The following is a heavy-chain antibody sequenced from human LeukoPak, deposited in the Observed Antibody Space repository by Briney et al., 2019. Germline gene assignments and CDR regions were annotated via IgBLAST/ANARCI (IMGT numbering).Heavy chain of an antibody. D-gene: IGHD4-17*01. V-gene: IGHV3-23*01. CDR1: GFTFSDYA. J-gene: IGHJ4*02. CDR3: ARDHRTTVTVYYFDY. CDR2: ISGSGDST. Sequence: RSGGSLRLSCAASGFTFSDYAMSWVRQAPGKGLEWVSTISGSGDSTYYTDSLRGRFTVSRDNSQNTLSLQMNSLRADDTAVYYCARDHRTTVTVYYFDYWGQGTLVTVSS.